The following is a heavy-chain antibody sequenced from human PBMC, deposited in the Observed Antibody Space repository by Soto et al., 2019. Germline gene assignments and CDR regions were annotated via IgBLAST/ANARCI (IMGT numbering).Heavy chain of an antibody. Sequence: QVQLVESGGGVVQPGRSLRLSCAASGFTFSSYGMHWVRQAPGKGLEWVAVISYDGSNKYYADSVKGRFIISRDNSKNTLYLQMNSLRAEDTAVYYCASGYSGYDPREFDYWGQGTLVTVSS. CDR1: GFTFSSYG. J-gene: IGHJ4*02. V-gene: IGHV3-30*03. D-gene: IGHD5-12*01. CDR2: ISYDGSNK. CDR3: ASGYSGYDPREFDY.